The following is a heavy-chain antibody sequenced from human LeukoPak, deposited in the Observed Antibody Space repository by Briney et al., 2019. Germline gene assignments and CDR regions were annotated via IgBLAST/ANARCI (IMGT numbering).Heavy chain of an antibody. D-gene: IGHD3-10*01. CDR3: ARVYYYGSGSFFFDY. J-gene: IGHJ4*02. V-gene: IGHV3-66*01. Sequence: GGSLRLSCAASGFSVSSNYMSWVRQAPGKGLEWVSVIYSDGSTYYADSVKGRFTISRDYSKNTLFLQVNSLRAEDTAVYYCARVYYYGSGSFFFDYWGQGTLVTVSS. CDR2: IYSDGST. CDR1: GFSVSSNY.